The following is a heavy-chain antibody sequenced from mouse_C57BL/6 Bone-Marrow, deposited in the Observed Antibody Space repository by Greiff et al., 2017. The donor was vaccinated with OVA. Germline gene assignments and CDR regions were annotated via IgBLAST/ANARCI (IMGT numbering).Heavy chain of an antibody. CDR1: GFNIKDDY. CDR3: TYYYGSSYWYFDY. CDR2: IDPENGDT. D-gene: IGHD1-1*01. J-gene: IGHJ2*01. V-gene: IGHV14-4*01. Sequence: EVQLQQSGAELVRPGASVKLSCTASGFNIKDDYMHWVKQRPEQGLEWIGWIDPENGDTEYASKFQGKATITADTSSNTAYLQLSSLTSEDTAVYYGTYYYGSSYWYFDYWGQGTTLTVSS.